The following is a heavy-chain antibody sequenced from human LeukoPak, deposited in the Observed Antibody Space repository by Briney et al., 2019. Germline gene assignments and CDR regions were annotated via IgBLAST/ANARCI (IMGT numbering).Heavy chain of an antibody. V-gene: IGHV4-30-4*08. CDR1: GGSISSGGYS. Sequence: SETLSLTCTVSGGSISSGGYSWSWIRQHPGKGLEWIGYIYYSGSTYYNPSLKSRVTISVDTSKNQFSLKLSSVTAADTAVYYCARTRTDYGDYVEDYWGQGTLVTVSS. CDR3: ARTRTDYGDYVEDY. CDR2: IYYSGST. D-gene: IGHD4-17*01. J-gene: IGHJ4*02.